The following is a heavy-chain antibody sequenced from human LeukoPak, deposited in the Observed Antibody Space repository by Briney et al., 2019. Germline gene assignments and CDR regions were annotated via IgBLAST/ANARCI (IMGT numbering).Heavy chain of an antibody. CDR3: ARAYGSGSYCIGDFDY. CDR1: GFTFSDYY. Sequence: GGSLRLSCAASGFTFSDYYMSWIRQAPGKGLEWVSYISSSGSTIYYADSVKGRFTISRDNAKNSLYLQMNSLRAEDTAVYYCARAYGSGSYCIGDFDYWGQGTLVTVSS. CDR2: ISSSGSTI. V-gene: IGHV3-11*01. D-gene: IGHD3-10*01. J-gene: IGHJ4*02.